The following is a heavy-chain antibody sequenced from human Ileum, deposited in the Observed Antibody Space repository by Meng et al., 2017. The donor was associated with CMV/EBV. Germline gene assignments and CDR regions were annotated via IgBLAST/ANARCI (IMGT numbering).Heavy chain of an antibody. D-gene: IGHD7-27*01. CDR3: MRAHPLGT. Sequence: LRLSWVVSEFAFSKFWKTWVRQTPGKGLEWVANINEDGHEAYYGDCVKGRFTISRDNAKNSLYLRMNTLRVEDTTVYYCMRAHPLGTWGQGTLVTVSS. CDR1: EFAFSKFW. CDR2: INEDGHEA. J-gene: IGHJ4*02. V-gene: IGHV3-7*04.